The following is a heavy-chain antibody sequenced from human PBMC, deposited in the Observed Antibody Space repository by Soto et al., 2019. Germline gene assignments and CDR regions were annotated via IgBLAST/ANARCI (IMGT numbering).Heavy chain of an antibody. V-gene: IGHV3-48*03. J-gene: IGHJ3*02. D-gene: IGHD4-17*01. CDR1: EFTLSNYE. CDR2: IGRRGSPI. CDR3: ARVYDDYLIDAFDI. Sequence: EAQLVESGGGLVQPRGSLRLSCAAFEFTLSNYEMDWVRQAPGKGLEWVSHIGRRGSPIYYADSVKGRFTISRDNAKNSVFLQMNSLRPEDTAVYYCARVYDDYLIDAFDIWGQGTMVSVSS.